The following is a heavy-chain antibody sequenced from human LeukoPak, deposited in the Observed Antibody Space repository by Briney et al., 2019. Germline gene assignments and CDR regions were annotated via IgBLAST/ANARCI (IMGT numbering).Heavy chain of an antibody. CDR1: GFTFNNYA. Sequence: GGSLRLSCAASGFTFNNYAMRWVRQAPGKGLEWVSVIGSDGGGIQYADSVKGRFSISRDNSKNTLYLQMNSLRVEDTAVYYCAKYAPPTTVVARFFDYWGRGTLVTVSS. CDR3: AKYAPPTTVVARFFDY. V-gene: IGHV3-23*01. J-gene: IGHJ4*02. D-gene: IGHD4-23*01. CDR2: IGSDGGGI.